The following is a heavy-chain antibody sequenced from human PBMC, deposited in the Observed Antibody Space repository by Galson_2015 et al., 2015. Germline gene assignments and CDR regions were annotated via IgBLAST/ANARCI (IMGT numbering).Heavy chain of an antibody. CDR3: ARDRPVQGSGWYRSSD. V-gene: IGHV3-30-3*01. D-gene: IGHD6-19*01. CDR1: GFSFSTYA. CDR2: ISYNGNNK. Sequence: SLRLSCAASGFSFSTYALHWVRQAPGKGLEWVAVISYNGNNKYYADSVKGRFTVSRDNPKNTLYLQMNSLRPEDTAVYYCARDRPVQGSGWYRSSDGDQGTLVTVAS. J-gene: IGHJ4*02.